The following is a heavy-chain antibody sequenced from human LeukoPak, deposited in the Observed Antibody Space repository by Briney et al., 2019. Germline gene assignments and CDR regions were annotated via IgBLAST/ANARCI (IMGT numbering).Heavy chain of an antibody. CDR2: MNPNSGNT. V-gene: IGHV1-8*03. CDR1: GYTFTSYD. Sequence: ASVKVSCKASGYTFTSYDINWVRQATGQGLEWMGWMNPNSGNTGHAQKFQGRVTITRNTSISTAYMELSSLRSEDTAVYYCARGESPYYYDSSGYGPWGQGTLVTVSS. J-gene: IGHJ5*02. D-gene: IGHD3-22*01. CDR3: ARGESPYYYDSSGYGP.